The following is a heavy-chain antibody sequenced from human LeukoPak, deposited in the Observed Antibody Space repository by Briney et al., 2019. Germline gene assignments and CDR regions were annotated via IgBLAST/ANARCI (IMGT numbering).Heavy chain of an antibody. V-gene: IGHV1-8*01. J-gene: IGHJ4*02. CDR2: MNPNSGNT. D-gene: IGHD3-22*01. CDR1: GYTFTSYD. CDR3: ARDLRLSRSSGYYYY. Sequence: ASVKVSCKASGYTFTSYDINWVRQARGQGLEWMGWMNPNSGNTGYAQKFQGRVTMTRNTSISTAYMELSSLRSEDTAVYYCARDLRLSRSSGYYYYWGQGTLVTVSS.